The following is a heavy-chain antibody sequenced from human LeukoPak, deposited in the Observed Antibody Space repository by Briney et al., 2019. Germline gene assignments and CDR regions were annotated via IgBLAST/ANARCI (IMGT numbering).Heavy chain of an antibody. CDR3: TRDRRFKEDYDRQTGDY. J-gene: IGHJ4*02. V-gene: IGHV3-30*02. D-gene: IGHD3-22*01. CDR1: GFTFSSYG. Sequence: GGSLRLSCAASGFTFSSYGTHWVRQAPGKGLEWVAFIRYDGSNKYYADSVKGRFTISRDNSKNTLYLQMNSLRAEDTAVYYCTRDRRFKEDYDRQTGDYWGQGTLVTVSS. CDR2: IRYDGSNK.